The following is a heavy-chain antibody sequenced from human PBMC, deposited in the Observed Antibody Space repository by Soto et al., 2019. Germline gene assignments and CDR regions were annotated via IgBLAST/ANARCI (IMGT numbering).Heavy chain of an antibody. J-gene: IGHJ6*02. V-gene: IGHV3-23*01. D-gene: IGHD3-10*01. CDR1: GFTFSNYA. CDR2: ISGSGGST. CDR3: AKGDSEYYYGMDV. Sequence: PGGSLRLSCAVSGFTFSNYAMNWLRQAPGKGLEWVSTISGSGGSTFHADSVKGRFTISRDNSKNTLYLQMNSLRAEDTAVYYCAKGDSEYYYGMDVWGQGTTVTVSS.